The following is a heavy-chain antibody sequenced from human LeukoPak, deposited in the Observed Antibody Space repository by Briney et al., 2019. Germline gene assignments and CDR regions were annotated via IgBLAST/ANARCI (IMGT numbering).Heavy chain of an antibody. CDR3: AKNNGWFHLAQ. V-gene: IGHV3-7*03. CDR2: IKNDGSES. CDR1: GFNFRDHW. J-gene: IGHJ4*02. Sequence: GGSLRLSCAVSGFNFRDHWMDWVRQAPGKGLEWVGHIKNDGSESYYVDSLKVRFSISRDNTNNALYLQMNSLRVEDTAVYYCAKNNGWFHLAQWGQGTLVTVSS. D-gene: IGHD6-19*01.